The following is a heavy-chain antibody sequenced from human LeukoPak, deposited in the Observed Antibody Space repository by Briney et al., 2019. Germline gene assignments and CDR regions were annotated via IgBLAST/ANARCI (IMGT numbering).Heavy chain of an antibody. CDR3: ARDDGGNFNDAFDI. J-gene: IGHJ3*02. Sequence: PGGSLRLSCAAYGFTFSSYWMSWFRQAPGKGLEWVANIKKDGSEKYYVDSVKGRFTISRDNAKTSLYLQMNSLRAEDTAVYYCARDDGGNFNDAFDIWGQGTLVTVSS. CDR1: GFTFSSYW. CDR2: IKKDGSEK. V-gene: IGHV3-7*01. D-gene: IGHD4-23*01.